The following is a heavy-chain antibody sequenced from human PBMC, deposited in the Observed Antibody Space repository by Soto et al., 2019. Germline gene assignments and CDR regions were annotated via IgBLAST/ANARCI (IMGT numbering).Heavy chain of an antibody. CDR3: ARELDGIDV. CDR1: GFTFSNYA. V-gene: IGHV3-30-3*01. Sequence: GGSLRLSCAASGFTFSNYAMHWVRQAPGKGLEWVAVISYDGSNTYYADSVQGRFTISRDNAKNSLYLQMNSLIAEDTAVYYCARELDGIDVWGQGTTVTVSS. CDR2: ISYDGSNT. J-gene: IGHJ6*02.